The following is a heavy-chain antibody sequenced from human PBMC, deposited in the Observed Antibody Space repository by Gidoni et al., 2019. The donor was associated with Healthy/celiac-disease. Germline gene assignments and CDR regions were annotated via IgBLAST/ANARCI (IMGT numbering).Heavy chain of an antibody. CDR3: ARHLLYCSSTSCYTWFDP. D-gene: IGHD2-2*02. V-gene: IGHV5-10-1*01. CDR1: GYSFTSSW. CDR2: IDPSDSYT. J-gene: IGHJ5*02. Sequence: EVQLVQSGAEVKKPGESLRISCKGSGYSFTSSWISWVRQMPGKGLEWMGRIDPSDSYTNYSPSFQGHVTISADKSISTAYLQWSSLKASDTAMYYCARHLLYCSSTSCYTWFDPWGQGTLVTVSS.